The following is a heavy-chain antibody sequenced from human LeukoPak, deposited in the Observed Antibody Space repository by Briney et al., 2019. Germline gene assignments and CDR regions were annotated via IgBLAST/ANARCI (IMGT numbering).Heavy chain of an antibody. Sequence: GRSLRLSCAASGFTFSSYAMHWVRQAPGKGLEWVAVISYDGSNKYYADSVKGRFTISRDNSKNTLYLQMNSLRAEDTAVYYCAKPIYCSSTSCHDYWGQGTLVTVSS. CDR2: ISYDGSNK. J-gene: IGHJ4*02. V-gene: IGHV3-30*04. CDR3: AKPIYCSSTSCHDY. D-gene: IGHD2-2*01. CDR1: GFTFSSYA.